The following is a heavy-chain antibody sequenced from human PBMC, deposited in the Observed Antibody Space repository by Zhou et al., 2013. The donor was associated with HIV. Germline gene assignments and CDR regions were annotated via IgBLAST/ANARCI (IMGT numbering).Heavy chain of an antibody. CDR3: ARMTPGYTFFDI. Sequence: QVQLVQSGAEVKKPGSSVKVSCKASGGTFSSYAISWVRQAPGQGLEWMGRIIPILGIANYAQKFQGRVTITADKSTSTAYMELSSLRSEDTAVYYCARMTPGYTFFDIWGQGTMVTVSS. V-gene: IGHV1-69*04. J-gene: IGHJ3*02. CDR1: GGTFSSYA. D-gene: IGHD6-13*01. CDR2: IIPILGIA.